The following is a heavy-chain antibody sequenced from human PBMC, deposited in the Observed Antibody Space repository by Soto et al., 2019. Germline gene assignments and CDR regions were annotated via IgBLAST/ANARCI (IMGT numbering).Heavy chain of an antibody. CDR1: GFMFGSHG. CDR2: VSDEGSDK. CDR3: WVAAVPDF. J-gene: IGHJ4*01. V-gene: IGHV3-30*03. D-gene: IGHD2-21*02. Sequence: QVQLVQSGGGVVQPGGSLRLSCTASGFMFGSHGMHWVRQAPGKGLEWVAFVSDEGSDKCYADSVKGRVTVSRDNPRNTLNLQMDSLRVDDSAVYFCWVAAVPDFWGQGTRVTVSS.